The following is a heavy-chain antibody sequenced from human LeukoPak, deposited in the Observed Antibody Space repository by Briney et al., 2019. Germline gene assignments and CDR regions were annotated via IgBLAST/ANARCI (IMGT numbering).Heavy chain of an antibody. CDR2: IYSGGST. Sequence: PVGSPRLSCAASGVTVSSNYMSWVRQAPGKGLEWVSVIYSGGSTYYADSVKGRFTISRDNSKNTLYLQMNSLRAEDTAVYYCARSLGAGMDYWGRGTLVTVSS. J-gene: IGHJ4*02. D-gene: IGHD6-19*01. CDR1: GVTVSSNY. CDR3: ARSLGAGMDY. V-gene: IGHV3-53*05.